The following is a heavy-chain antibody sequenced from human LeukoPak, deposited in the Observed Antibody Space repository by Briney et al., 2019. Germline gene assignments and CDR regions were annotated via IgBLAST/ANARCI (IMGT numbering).Heavy chain of an antibody. D-gene: IGHD5-18*01. CDR2: IYHSGST. V-gene: IGHV4-4*02. CDR1: GGSISSSNW. Sequence: SETLSLTCAVSGGSISSSNWWSWVRQPPGKGLEWIGEIYHSGSTNYNPSLKSRVTISVDKSKNQFSLKLSSVTAADTAVYYCARDPTSNSYGYHYYGMDVWGQGTTVTVSS. J-gene: IGHJ6*02. CDR3: ARDPTSNSYGYHYYGMDV.